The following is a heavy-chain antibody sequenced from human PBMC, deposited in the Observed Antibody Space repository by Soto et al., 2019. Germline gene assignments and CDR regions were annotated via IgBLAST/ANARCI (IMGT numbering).Heavy chain of an antibody. J-gene: IGHJ6*02. CDR3: VATTMAYYYGMDV. V-gene: IGHV4-59*12. CDR1: GGSISSYY. Sequence: SETLSLTCTVSGGSISSYYWSWIRQHPGKGLEWIGYIYYSGSTNYNPSLKSRVTISLDTSKNHFSLNLTSVTAADTAVYYSVATTMAYYYGMDVWGQGTTVTVSS. CDR2: IYYSGST. D-gene: IGHD5-12*01.